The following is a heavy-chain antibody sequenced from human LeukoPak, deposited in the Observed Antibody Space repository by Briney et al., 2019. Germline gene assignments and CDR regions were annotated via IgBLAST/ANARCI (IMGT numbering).Heavy chain of an antibody. V-gene: IGHV4-4*02. J-gene: IGHJ4*02. CDR1: GDSINSLDL. Sequence: MTSETLSLTCTVSGDSINSLDLWSWVRQPPGKGLEWIGEMYLRGTTHSNPSVKSRVTISIDKSKNQFFSNLSSVTAADTAVYYCAGLVGRYSSGLYYYYFDYWGQGTLVTVSS. CDR2: MYLRGTT. CDR3: AGLVGRYSSGLYYYYFDY. D-gene: IGHD3-22*01.